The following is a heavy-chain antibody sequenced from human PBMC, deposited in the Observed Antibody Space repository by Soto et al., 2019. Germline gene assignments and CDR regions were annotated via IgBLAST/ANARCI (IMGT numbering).Heavy chain of an antibody. CDR2: IYYSGST. V-gene: IGHV4-59*08. Sequence: SETLSLTCSVSGGSISSYYSNWIRQPPGKGLEWIGYIYYSGSTNYNPSLKSRVTISVDTSKNQFSLKLSSVTAADTAVYYCARHEPTYYDFWSGYPNWFYPWGQGTLVTVSS. D-gene: IGHD3-3*01. CDR1: GGSISSYY. CDR3: ARHEPTYYDFWSGYPNWFYP. J-gene: IGHJ5*02.